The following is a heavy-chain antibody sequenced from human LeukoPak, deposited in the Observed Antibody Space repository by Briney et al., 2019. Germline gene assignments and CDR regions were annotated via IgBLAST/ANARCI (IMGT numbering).Heavy chain of an antibody. CDR2: ISYDGSNK. Sequence: GRSLRLSCAASGFTFSSYAMHWVRQAPGKGLEWVAVISYDGSNKYYADSVKGRFTISRDNSKNTLYLQMNSLRPEDTAVYYCARAPSHSGYDYNPHYWGQGTLVTVSS. CDR1: GFTFSSYA. V-gene: IGHV3-30-3*01. D-gene: IGHD5-12*01. J-gene: IGHJ4*02. CDR3: ARAPSHSGYDYNPHY.